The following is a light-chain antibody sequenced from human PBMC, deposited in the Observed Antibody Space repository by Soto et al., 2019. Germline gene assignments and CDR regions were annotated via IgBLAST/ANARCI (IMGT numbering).Light chain of an antibody. CDR1: QSISSF. J-gene: IGKJ1*01. V-gene: IGKV1-39*01. Sequence: DIQMTQSPSSLSASVGDRVTITCRASQSISSFLNWYQQKPRKAPNLLIYAASSLQSGVPSRFSGSGSGTDFTLTISSLQPGDFATYYCQQSYSTPPTFGQGTKVEIK. CDR3: QQSYSTPPT. CDR2: AAS.